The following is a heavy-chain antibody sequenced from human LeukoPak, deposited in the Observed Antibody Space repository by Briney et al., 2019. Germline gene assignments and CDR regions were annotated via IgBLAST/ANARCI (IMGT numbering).Heavy chain of an antibody. J-gene: IGHJ4*02. V-gene: IGHV3-74*01. CDR1: GFTFSKYW. D-gene: IGHD6-19*01. Sequence: GGSLRLSCAASGFTFSKYWMLWVRQAPGKGLESVSRTNTDGTVTTYADSVKGRFTVSRDNANNTMFLQMNSVRDEDTAVYYCATKQWLAPPPDSWGQGTPVTVSS. CDR3: ATKQWLAPPPDS. CDR2: TNTDGTVT.